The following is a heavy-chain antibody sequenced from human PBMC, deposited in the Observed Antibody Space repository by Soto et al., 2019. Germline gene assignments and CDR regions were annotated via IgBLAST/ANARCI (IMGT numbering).Heavy chain of an antibody. Sequence: GPGKGLVWASRINSDGSDTSYADSVKGRFTISRDNAKNTLYLQMNSLRAEDTAVYYCARLDSSSWAFDYWGQGTLVTVSS. CDR2: INSDGSDT. CDR3: ARLDSSSWAFDY. D-gene: IGHD6-13*01. J-gene: IGHJ4*02. V-gene: IGHV3-74*01.